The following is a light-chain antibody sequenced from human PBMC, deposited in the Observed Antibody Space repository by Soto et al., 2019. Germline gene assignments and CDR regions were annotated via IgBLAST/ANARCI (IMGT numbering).Light chain of an antibody. J-gene: IGLJ2*01. CDR3: GADHGSGSNFVVV. CDR1: SGYSNYK. CDR2: VGTGGIVG. V-gene: IGLV9-49*01. Sequence: QLVLTQPPSASASLGASVTLTCTLSSGYSNYKVDWYQQRPGKGPRFVMRVGTGGIVGSKGDGIPDRFSVLGSGLNRYLTIKNIQEEDESDYHCGADHGSGSNFVVVFGGGTKRPS.